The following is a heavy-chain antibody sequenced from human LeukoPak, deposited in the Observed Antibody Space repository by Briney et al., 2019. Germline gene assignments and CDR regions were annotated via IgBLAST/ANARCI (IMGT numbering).Heavy chain of an antibody. CDR2: IHYSGCT. V-gene: IGHV4-59*12. CDR1: GGSIGGYY. CDR3: ARDYGDYIGTLDI. D-gene: IGHD4-17*01. Sequence: DTLSLTCTVSGGSIGGYYSNWVRQPPGKGLEWIGLIHYSGCTTYNPSLKSRLTMSVDTSKNQFSLKLSSVTAADTAVYYCARDYGDYIGTLDIWGLGPMV. J-gene: IGHJ3*02.